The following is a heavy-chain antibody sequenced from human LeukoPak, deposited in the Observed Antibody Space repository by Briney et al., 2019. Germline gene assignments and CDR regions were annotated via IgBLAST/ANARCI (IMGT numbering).Heavy chain of an antibody. J-gene: IGHJ4*02. V-gene: IGHV3-23*01. CDR2: ISGGGDTT. Sequence: GGSLRLSCAASGFTFRSYAMSWVRQAPGKGLEWVSVISGGGDTTYYTESVKGRFTISRDNSKNTLYLQMNSLRAEDTAIYYCAKLSGTYGTTSRVLDSWGQGTLVAVSS. CDR1: GFTFRSYA. D-gene: IGHD1-1*01. CDR3: AKLSGTYGTTSRVLDS.